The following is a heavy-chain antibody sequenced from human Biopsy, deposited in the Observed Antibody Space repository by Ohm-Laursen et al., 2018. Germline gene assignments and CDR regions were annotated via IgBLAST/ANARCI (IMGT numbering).Heavy chain of an antibody. D-gene: IGHD1-1*01. CDR2: FAPENGKT. Sequence: ASVKASCKVSGYTLNELSMHWVRQVPEKGLEWMGGFAPENGKTVYAQNFQARVSLTEDTSTDTAYMELRSLRSKDTAVYYCAADINVWNVNYWGQGTQVTVSS. J-gene: IGHJ4*02. V-gene: IGHV1-24*01. CDR1: GYTLNELS. CDR3: AADINVWNVNY.